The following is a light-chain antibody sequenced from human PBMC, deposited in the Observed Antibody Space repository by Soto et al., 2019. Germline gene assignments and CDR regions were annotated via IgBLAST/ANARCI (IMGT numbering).Light chain of an antibody. CDR3: QQNFIKPWT. CDR1: QNIIKS. J-gene: IGKJ1*01. CDR2: TAS. V-gene: IGKV1-39*01. Sequence: DIQMTQSPSSLSASVGDKITITCRASQNIIKSLNWYQQKPGKAPNLLINTASSLQSEVPSRFSGGGSRTDFTLTISSLQPEDFATYFCQQNFIKPWTFGQGTKVDI.